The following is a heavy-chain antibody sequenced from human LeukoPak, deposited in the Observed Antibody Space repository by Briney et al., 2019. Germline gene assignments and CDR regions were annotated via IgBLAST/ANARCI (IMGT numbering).Heavy chain of an antibody. V-gene: IGHV3-21*01. CDR1: GFTFRSFA. CDR2: INGNDYRT. J-gene: IGHJ4*02. Sequence: PGGSLRLSCAASGFTFRSFAMSWVRQAPGKGLEWVSSINGNDYRTFYADSVKGRFTISRDNAKNSLYLQMNSLRAEDTAVYYCARAQGRSWLMNYYFDYWGQGTLVTVSS. D-gene: IGHD6-13*01. CDR3: ARAQGRSWLMNYYFDY.